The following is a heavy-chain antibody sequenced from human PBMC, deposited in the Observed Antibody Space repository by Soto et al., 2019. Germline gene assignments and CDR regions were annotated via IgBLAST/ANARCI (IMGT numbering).Heavy chain of an antibody. CDR2: ISYDGSNK. CDR3: ARAKAPGGFSWFDP. V-gene: IGHV3-30-3*01. CDR1: GFTFSSYA. Sequence: GGSLRLSCAASGFTFSSYAMHWVRQAPGKELEWVAIISYDGSNKYYADSVKGRFTISRDNSKNTLYLQMNSLRAEDTAVYYCARAKAPGGFSWFDPWGRGTLVTVSS. J-gene: IGHJ5*02. D-gene: IGHD3-16*01.